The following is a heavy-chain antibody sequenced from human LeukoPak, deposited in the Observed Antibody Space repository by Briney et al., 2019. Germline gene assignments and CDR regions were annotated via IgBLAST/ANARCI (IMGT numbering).Heavy chain of an antibody. CDR3: ARDRTLWFGEINWFDP. V-gene: IGHV1-8*01. CDR1: GYPFNNYD. Sequence: GASVKVPCKASGYPFNNYDINWVQQATGQGLEWMGWMNPHSGKTGYAQNFQGRVTMTRDTSISTAYMELSSLRSEDTAVYYCARDRTLWFGEINWFDPWGQGTLVTVSS. CDR2: MNPHSGKT. D-gene: IGHD3-10*01. J-gene: IGHJ5*02.